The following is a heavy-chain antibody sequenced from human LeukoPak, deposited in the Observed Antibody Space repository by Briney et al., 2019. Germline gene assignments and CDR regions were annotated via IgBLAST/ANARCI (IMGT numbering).Heavy chain of an antibody. CDR2: IYYSGST. J-gene: IGHJ5*02. CDR3: ARRNYGSGDNNSFDP. D-gene: IGHD3-10*01. Sequence: SETLSLTCTVSGGSISSYYWSWIRQPPGEGLEWIGYIYYSGSTYYNPSLKSRVTISVDTSKNQFSLKLSSVTAADTAVYYCARRNYGSGDNNSFDPWGQGTLVTVSS. V-gene: IGHV4-59*06. CDR1: GGSISSYY.